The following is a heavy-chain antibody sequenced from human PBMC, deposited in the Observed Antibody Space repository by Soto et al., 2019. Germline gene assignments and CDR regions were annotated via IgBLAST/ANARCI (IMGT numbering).Heavy chain of an antibody. CDR3: ARDRYDSSGYFDF. D-gene: IGHD3-22*01. CDR1: VGSVRSGTYY. V-gene: IGHV4-61*01. Sequence: SETLSVNCTVSVGSVRSGTYYWSWILQPPGKGLEWIGYIYDRGTNYNPSLKSRVTISLDTSKNQFSLKLTSVTAADTAVYYCARDRYDSSGYFDFWGPGTLVTVSS. CDR2: IYDRGT. J-gene: IGHJ4*02.